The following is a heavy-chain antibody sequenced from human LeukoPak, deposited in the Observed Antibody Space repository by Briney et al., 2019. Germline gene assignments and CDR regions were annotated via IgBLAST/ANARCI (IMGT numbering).Heavy chain of an antibody. D-gene: IGHD1-14*01. CDR1: GFTFSSYW. Sequence: GGSLRLSCAASGFTFSSYWMSWVRQAPGKGLEWVANIKQDGSEKYYVDSVKGRFTIPRDNAKNSLYLQMNSLRAEDTAVYYCARDRISPYRGYYFDYWGQGTLVTVSS. J-gene: IGHJ4*02. CDR3: ARDRISPYRGYYFDY. V-gene: IGHV3-7*01. CDR2: IKQDGSEK.